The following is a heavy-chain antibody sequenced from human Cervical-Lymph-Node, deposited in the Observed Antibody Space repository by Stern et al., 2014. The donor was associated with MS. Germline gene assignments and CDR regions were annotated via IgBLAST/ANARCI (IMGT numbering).Heavy chain of an antibody. D-gene: IGHD3-16*01. CDR1: GDSVSSSSHS. J-gene: IGHJ4*02. V-gene: IGHV4-61*01. CDR2: IHSSGRT. CDR3: ARDFGSLDH. Sequence: VQLVESGPGLVKPSGTLSLTCTVSGDSVSSSSHSWSWLRQRPGRRLEWIGHIHSSGRTKYNPSLKRGLTISLDTSKNHFSLQLRPVTAADTAVYYCARDFGSLDHWGQGTLVTVSS.